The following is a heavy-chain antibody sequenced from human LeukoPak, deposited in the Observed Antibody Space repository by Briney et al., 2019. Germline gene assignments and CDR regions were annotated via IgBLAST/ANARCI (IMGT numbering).Heavy chain of an antibody. CDR2: IIPIFGTA. D-gene: IGHD1-26*01. J-gene: IGHJ3*02. CDR1: GGTFSSYA. V-gene: IGHV1-69*13. Sequence: ASVKVSCKASGGTFSSYAISWVRQAPGQGLEWMGGIIPIFGTANYAQKFQGRVTITADESTSTAYMKLSSLRSEDTAVYYCAKSSGSYDAFDIWGQGTMVTVSS. CDR3: AKSSGSYDAFDI.